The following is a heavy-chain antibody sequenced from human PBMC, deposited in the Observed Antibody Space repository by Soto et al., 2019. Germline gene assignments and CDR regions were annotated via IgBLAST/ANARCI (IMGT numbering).Heavy chain of an antibody. CDR1: GGSISSYY. V-gene: IGHV4-59*01. CDR2: IYYSGST. D-gene: IGHD6-19*01. J-gene: IGHJ6*01. Sequence: QVQLQESGPGLVKPSETLSLTCTVSGGSISSYYWSWIRQPPGKGLEWIGYIYYSGSTNYNPSLKSRVTISVDTSKNQFSLKLSSVTAADTAVYYCARDDSSGWYDRRSYYYYGMDVW. CDR3: ARDDSSGWYDRRSYYYYGMDV.